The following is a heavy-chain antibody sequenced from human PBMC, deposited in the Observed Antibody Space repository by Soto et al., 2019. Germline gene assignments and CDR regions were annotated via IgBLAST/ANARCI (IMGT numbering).Heavy chain of an antibody. CDR2: IYSGGST. V-gene: IGHV3-53*02. J-gene: IGHJ6*02. D-gene: IGHD4-4*01. CDR1: GFTVSSNY. CDR3: ARAIFVHDYSKGGYYYYGMDV. Sequence: EVQLVETGGGLIQPGGSLRLSCAASGFTVSSNYMSWVRQAPGKGLEWVSVIYSGGSTYYADSVKGRFTISRDNSKNTLYLQMNSLRAEGTAVYYCARAIFVHDYSKGGYYYYGMDVWGQGTTVTVSS.